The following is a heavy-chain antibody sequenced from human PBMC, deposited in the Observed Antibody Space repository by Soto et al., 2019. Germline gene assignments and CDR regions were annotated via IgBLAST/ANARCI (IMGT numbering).Heavy chain of an antibody. J-gene: IGHJ4*02. Sequence: ASVKVSCKASGYTFTSYGISWVRQAPGQGLEWMGWISAYNGNTNYAQKLQGRVTMTTDTSTSTAYMELRSLRSDDTAVYYCARDPEGTLSSGSSCYQDYWGQGTLVTVSS. CDR3: ARDPEGTLSSGSSCYQDY. D-gene: IGHD2-15*01. V-gene: IGHV1-18*01. CDR2: ISAYNGNT. CDR1: GYTFTSYG.